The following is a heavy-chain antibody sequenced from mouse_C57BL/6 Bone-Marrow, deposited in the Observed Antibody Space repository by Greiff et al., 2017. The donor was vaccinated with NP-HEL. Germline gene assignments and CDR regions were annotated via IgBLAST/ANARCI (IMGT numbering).Heavy chain of an antibody. D-gene: IGHD2-4*01. Sequence: QVQLKESGPGILQSSQTLSLTCSFSGFSLSTSGMGVSWIRQPSGKGLEWLAHIYWDDDKRYNPSLKSRLTISKDTSRNQVFLKITIVDTADTATYYCARRREDGGLDWYFDVWGTGTTVTVPS. CDR2: IYWDDDK. V-gene: IGHV8-12*01. CDR1: GFSLSTSGMG. J-gene: IGHJ1*03. CDR3: ARRREDGGLDWYFDV.